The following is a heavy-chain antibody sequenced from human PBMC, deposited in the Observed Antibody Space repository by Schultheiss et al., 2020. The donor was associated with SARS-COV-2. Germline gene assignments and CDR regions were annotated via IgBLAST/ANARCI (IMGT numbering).Heavy chain of an antibody. CDR3: ARGIRATVVTPVSDY. J-gene: IGHJ4*02. D-gene: IGHD4-23*01. Sequence: GGSLRLSCAASGFTVSSNYMSWVRQAPGKGLEWVSVIYSGGSTYYADSVKGRFTISRDNSKNTLYLQMNSLRAEDTAVYYCARGIRATVVTPVSDYWGQGTLVTVSS. CDR2: IYSGGST. CDR1: GFTVSSNY. V-gene: IGHV3-66*01.